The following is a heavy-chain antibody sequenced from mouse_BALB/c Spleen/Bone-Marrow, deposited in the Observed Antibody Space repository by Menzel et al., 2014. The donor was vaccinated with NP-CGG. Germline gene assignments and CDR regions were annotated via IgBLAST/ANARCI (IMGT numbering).Heavy chain of an antibody. CDR1: GYTFTNYW. V-gene: IGHV1-7*01. J-gene: IGHJ3*01. CDR2: IDPNTYYT. Sequence: VKVVESRAELAKPGASVKMSCKASGYTFTNYWMHWVKQRPGQGLEWIGYIDPNTYYTRYNQKFKDKATLTADKSSSTAYLQLSSLTSEDSAVYYCARYWDAYWGQGTLVTVSA. D-gene: IGHD4-1*01. CDR3: ARYWDAY.